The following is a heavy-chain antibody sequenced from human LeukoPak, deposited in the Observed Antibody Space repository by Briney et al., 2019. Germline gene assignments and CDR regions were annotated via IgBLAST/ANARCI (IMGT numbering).Heavy chain of an antibody. Sequence: GGSLRLSCAASGFTFSSYGMHWVRQAPGKGLEWVAVIWYDGSNKYYADSVKGRFTISRDNSKNTLYLQMNSLRAEDTAVYYCARDGGDGDYPKGVIDYWGQGTLVTVSS. V-gene: IGHV3-33*01. CDR1: GFTFSSYG. D-gene: IGHD4-17*01. CDR2: IWYDGSNK. CDR3: ARDGGDGDYPKGVIDY. J-gene: IGHJ4*02.